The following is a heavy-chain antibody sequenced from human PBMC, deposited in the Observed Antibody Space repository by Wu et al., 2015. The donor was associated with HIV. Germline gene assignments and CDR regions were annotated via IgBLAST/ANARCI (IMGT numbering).Heavy chain of an antibody. CDR3: ARDPITMVRGVIIIYGMDV. Sequence: QVQMVQSGAEVRKPGSSVKVSCKASGGIFTNFGLNWVRQAPGAGLEWLGRIIPLYGTTNYAQKFLGRVMISADKSTSTTFLELSSLRSEDTAVYYCARDPITMVRGVIIIYGMDVWGQGP. D-gene: IGHD3-10*01. J-gene: IGHJ6*02. CDR2: IIPLYGTT. V-gene: IGHV1-69*08. CDR1: GGIFTNFG.